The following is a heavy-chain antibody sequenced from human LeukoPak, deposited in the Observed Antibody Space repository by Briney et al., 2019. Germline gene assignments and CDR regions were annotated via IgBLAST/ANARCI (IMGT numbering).Heavy chain of an antibody. J-gene: IGHJ4*02. CDR3: AKDWSSGVSGYLISFDF. Sequence: GGSLRLSCAASGFIFSTYAMSWVRQAPGKGLECVSAISSNGGITYYADSVKGRFTISRDNSKNTLFLQVNSLRAEDTAVYYCAKDWSSGVSGYLISFDFWGQGTLVTVSS. D-gene: IGHD3-22*01. V-gene: IGHV3-23*01. CDR1: GFIFSTYA. CDR2: ISSNGGIT.